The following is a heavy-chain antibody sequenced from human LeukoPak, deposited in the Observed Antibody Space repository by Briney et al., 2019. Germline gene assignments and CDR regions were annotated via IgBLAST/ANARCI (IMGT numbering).Heavy chain of an antibody. D-gene: IGHD3-10*01. Sequence: SETLSLTCAVDGGSFSGYYWSWIRKPPGKGLEWIGVINHSGSTNYNPSLKSRVTISVDTSKNQFSLKLSSVTAADTAVYYCARAMVRGVISNFDYWGQGTLVTVSS. CDR1: GGSFSGYY. CDR2: INHSGST. J-gene: IGHJ4*02. V-gene: IGHV4-34*01. CDR3: ARAMVRGVISNFDY.